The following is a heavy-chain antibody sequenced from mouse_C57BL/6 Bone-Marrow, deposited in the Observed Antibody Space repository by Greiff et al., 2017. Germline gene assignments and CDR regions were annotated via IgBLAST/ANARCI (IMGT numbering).Heavy chain of an antibody. CDR2: IHPNSGST. CDR1: GYTFTSYW. CDR3: ARRVLLRYSAWFAY. Sequence: VQLQQPGAELVKPGASVKLFCKASGYTFTSYWMHWVKQRPGQGLELIGMIHPNSGSTNYNEKFKSKATLTVDKSSSTAYMQLSSLTSEDSAVYYCARRVLLRYSAWFAYWGQGTLVTVSA. V-gene: IGHV1-64*01. J-gene: IGHJ3*01. D-gene: IGHD1-1*01.